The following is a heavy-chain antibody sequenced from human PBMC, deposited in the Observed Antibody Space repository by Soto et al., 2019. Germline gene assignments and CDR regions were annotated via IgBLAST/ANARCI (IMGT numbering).Heavy chain of an antibody. D-gene: IGHD3-10*01. Sequence: QVQLVESGGGVVQPGRSLRLSCAASGFTFSSYGMHWVRQAPGKGLEWVAVIWSDESNKYYADSVKGRFTISRDNSRNTLYLQMNGLRAEDTAVYYCARDYYGSGNYPYFDYWGQGTLVTVSS. CDR1: GFTFSSYG. CDR3: ARDYYGSGNYPYFDY. CDR2: IWSDESNK. V-gene: IGHV3-33*01. J-gene: IGHJ4*02.